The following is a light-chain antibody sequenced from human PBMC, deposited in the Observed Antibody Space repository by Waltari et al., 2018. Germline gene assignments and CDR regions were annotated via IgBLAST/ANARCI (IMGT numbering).Light chain of an antibody. Sequence: QSVLTQPPSATGSPGQSVTISCTGTNSDVGAYNYVSWYQQHPGKVPNPLIYEVTKRPSGFPDRFAGSKSGNTASLTVSGLQADDEADYYCSSYAHNNHFVFGTGTKVTVL. CDR3: SSYAHNNHFV. J-gene: IGLJ1*01. V-gene: IGLV2-8*01. CDR1: NSDVGAYNY. CDR2: EVT.